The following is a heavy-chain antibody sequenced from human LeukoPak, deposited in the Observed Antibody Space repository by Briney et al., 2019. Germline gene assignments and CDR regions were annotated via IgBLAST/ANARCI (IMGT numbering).Heavy chain of an antibody. CDR3: ARGHIHCTGGSCYNWFDP. V-gene: IGHV4-34*01. Sequence: SETLSLTCAVYGGSFSGYYWSWIRQPPGKGLEWIGEINHSGSTNYNPSLKSRVTISVDTSKHQFSLELSSVTAADTAVYYCARGHIHCTGGSCYNWFDPWGQGTLVTVSS. J-gene: IGHJ5*02. CDR2: INHSGST. CDR1: GGSFSGYY. D-gene: IGHD2-15*01.